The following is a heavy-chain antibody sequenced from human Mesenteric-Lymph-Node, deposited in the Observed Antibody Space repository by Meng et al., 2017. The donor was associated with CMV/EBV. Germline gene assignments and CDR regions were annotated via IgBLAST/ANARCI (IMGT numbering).Heavy chain of an antibody. CDR3: ARSRVVVGTAAPGDY. D-gene: IGHD2-15*01. CDR2: ISWDGHTQ. J-gene: IGHJ4*02. CDR1: GFTFRNFE. V-gene: IGHV3-30*03. Sequence: GESLKISCAGSGFTFRNFEMNWVRQAPGKGLEWVAVISWDGHTQNYADSVKGRFTISRDDSNNTLYLQMNRLRPEDTAVYFCARSRVVVGTAAPGDYWGQGTVVTVSS.